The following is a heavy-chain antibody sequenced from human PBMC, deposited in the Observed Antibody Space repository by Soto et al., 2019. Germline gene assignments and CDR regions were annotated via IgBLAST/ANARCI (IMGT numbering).Heavy chain of an antibody. D-gene: IGHD2-21*02. CDR2: ISSSSSYI. CDR1: GFTFSSYS. CDR3: ARDYCGGDCYSI. V-gene: IGHV3-21*01. J-gene: IGHJ4*02. Sequence: GGSLRLSCAASGFTFSSYSMNWVRQAPGKGLEWVSSISSSSSYIYYADSVKGRFTVSRDNAKNSLYLQMNSLRAEDTAVYYCARDYCGGDCYSIWGQGTLVTVSS.